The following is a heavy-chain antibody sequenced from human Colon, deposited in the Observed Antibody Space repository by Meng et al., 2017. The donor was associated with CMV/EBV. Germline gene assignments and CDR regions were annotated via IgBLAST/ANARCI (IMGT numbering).Heavy chain of an antibody. CDR1: GGSFSGYY. D-gene: IGHD6-25*01. CDR3: ARGPYSGLP. CDR2: INHSGST. J-gene: IGHJ5*02. Sequence: SETLSLTCAVYGGSFSGYYWSWIRQPPGKGLEWIGEINHSGSTNYNPSLKSRVTISVDTSKNQFSLKLSSVTAADTAVYYCARGPYSGLPWGQGTLVTVSS. V-gene: IGHV4-34*01.